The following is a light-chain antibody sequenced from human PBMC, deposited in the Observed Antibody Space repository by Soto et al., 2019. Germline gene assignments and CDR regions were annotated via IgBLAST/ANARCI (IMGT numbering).Light chain of an antibody. J-gene: IGLJ2*01. CDR2: QNN. CDR3: SVCDYPLKVVL. CDR1: SSNVGSYP. V-gene: IGLV1-44*01. Sequence: QSVLTQPPSASGTPGQRVTISCSGSSSNVGSYPVNWYQQIPGRAPKLLISQNNRRPSGVPDRFSDSKSGTAASLAISGLQSEDEADYYCSVCDYPLKVVLVGGR.